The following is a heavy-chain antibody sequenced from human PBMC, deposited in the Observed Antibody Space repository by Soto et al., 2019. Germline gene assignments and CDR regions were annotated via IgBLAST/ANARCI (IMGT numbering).Heavy chain of an antibody. J-gene: IGHJ4*02. D-gene: IGHD3-22*01. CDR2: ISSSDTII. CDR3: AGDLGYYDSSGYFDY. V-gene: IGHV3-11*01. Sequence: PGGSLRLSCAASGFTFSDYYMSWIRQAPGKGLEWVSYISSSDTIISYADSVKGRLTISRDNATNSLYLQMNSLRAEDTSVYYGAGDLGYYDSSGYFDYWGQGTLVTVSS. CDR1: GFTFSDYY.